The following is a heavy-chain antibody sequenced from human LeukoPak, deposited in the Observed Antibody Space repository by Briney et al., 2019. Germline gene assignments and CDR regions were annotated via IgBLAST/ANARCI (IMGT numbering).Heavy chain of an antibody. J-gene: IGHJ4*02. V-gene: IGHV1-18*01. Sequence: SEKVSCKASGSTFTTSVISSVRQSTGQALECMTYFNTYNGITPSALTVQGRVSLTTDTSTNTAYLELRSLRSDDTAISYCARQIYGSFDYWGQGTLVTVSS. CDR2: FNTYNGIT. CDR3: ARQIYGSFDY. CDR1: GSTFTTSV. D-gene: IGHD4-17*01.